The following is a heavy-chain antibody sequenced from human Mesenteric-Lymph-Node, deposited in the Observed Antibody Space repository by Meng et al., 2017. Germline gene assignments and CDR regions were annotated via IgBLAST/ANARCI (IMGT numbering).Heavy chain of an antibody. D-gene: IGHD1-1*01. CDR1: GFTFTSFL. Sequence: GGSLRLSCEASGFTFTSFLVHWVRQAPGKGLEWVALLSSDGSKKYYGDSVRGRFTISRDNTKNTLYLQMNSLRPEDTALYYCARDGGTIPDVINYHFDHWGQGTLVTVSS. CDR2: LSSDGSKK. J-gene: IGHJ4*02. CDR3: ARDGGTIPDVINYHFDH. V-gene: IGHV3-30*17.